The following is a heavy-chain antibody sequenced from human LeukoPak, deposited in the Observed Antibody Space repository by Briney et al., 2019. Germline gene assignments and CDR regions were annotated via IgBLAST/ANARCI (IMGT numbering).Heavy chain of an antibody. CDR3: ARDRRAFEGYGMDV. Sequence: AGGSLRLSCAASGFTFSSYSMNWVRQAPGKGLEWVSSISSSSSYIYYADSVKGRFTISGDNAKNSLYLQMNSLRAEDTAVYYCARDRRAFEGYGMDVWGQGTTVTVSS. CDR2: ISSSSSYI. V-gene: IGHV3-21*01. J-gene: IGHJ6*02. CDR1: GFTFSSYS. D-gene: IGHD2/OR15-2a*01.